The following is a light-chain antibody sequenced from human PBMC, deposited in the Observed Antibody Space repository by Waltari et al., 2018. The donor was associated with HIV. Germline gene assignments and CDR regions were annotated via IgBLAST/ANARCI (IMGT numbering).Light chain of an antibody. CDR2: EVY. CDR3: CSYAGSRTHWV. CDR1: SSDVGSYNL. Sequence: QSALTQPASVSGSPGPSITISCTGSSSDVGSYNLVSWYQHHPGKAPKLMIYEVYHRPSGVSNRFSGSKSGDTAFLTISGLQAEDEAAYYCCSYAGSRTHWVFGGGTKLTVL. J-gene: IGLJ3*02. V-gene: IGLV2-23*02.